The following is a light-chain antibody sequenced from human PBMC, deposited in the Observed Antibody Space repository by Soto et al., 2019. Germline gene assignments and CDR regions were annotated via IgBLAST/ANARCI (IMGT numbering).Light chain of an antibody. CDR3: QQFNGDPS. CDR2: DAS. CDR1: QGVGRA. V-gene: IGKV1-13*02. J-gene: IGKJ5*01. Sequence: AIQLTQSPSSLSASVGDRVIITCRASQGVGRALAWYQQKPGKSPKILIYDASILETGAPARFSGSGSGTDFTLTISTLQPEDFATYYCQQFNGDPSFGQGTRLDIK.